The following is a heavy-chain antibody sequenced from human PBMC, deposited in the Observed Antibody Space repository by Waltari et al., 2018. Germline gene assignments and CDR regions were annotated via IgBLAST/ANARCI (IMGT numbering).Heavy chain of an antibody. V-gene: IGHV3-23*01. D-gene: IGHD1-20*01. CDR2: ITVNDAT. Sequence: EVQLLESWGGLVEPGGCLGLSCGVSGFTFNNYAINWVRRAPGTGLQWVAAITVNDATYHADSVKGRFTISRDTSKDTVFLQMNSLRAEDTALYYCAKPFYNWDDPLDSWGQGTLVTVSS. J-gene: IGHJ4*02. CDR3: AKPFYNWDDPLDS. CDR1: GFTFNNYA.